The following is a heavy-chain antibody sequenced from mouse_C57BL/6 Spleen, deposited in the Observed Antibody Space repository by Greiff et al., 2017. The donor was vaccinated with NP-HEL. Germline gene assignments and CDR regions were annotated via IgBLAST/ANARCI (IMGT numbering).Heavy chain of an antibody. J-gene: IGHJ3*01. D-gene: IGHD2-2*01. CDR3: ARWGGYDGFAY. Sequence: VQVVESGAELVRPGTSVKVSCKASGYAFTNYLIEWVKQRPGQGLEWIGVINPGSGGTNYNEKFKGKATLTADKSSSTAYMQLSSLTSEDSAVYFCARWGGYDGFAYWGQGTLVTVSA. V-gene: IGHV1-54*01. CDR1: GYAFTNYL. CDR2: INPGSGGT.